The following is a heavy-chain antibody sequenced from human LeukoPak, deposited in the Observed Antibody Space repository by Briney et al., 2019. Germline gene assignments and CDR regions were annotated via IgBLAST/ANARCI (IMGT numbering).Heavy chain of an antibody. CDR1: GYTFTSYG. Sequence: ASVKVSCKASGYTFTSYGISWVRQAPGQWLEWMGWISAYNGNTNYAQKLQGRVTMTTDTSTSTAYMELRSLRSDDTAVYYCARLVSHTYGSGSYFGYWGQGTLVTVSS. J-gene: IGHJ4*02. CDR2: ISAYNGNT. CDR3: ARLVSHTYGSGSYFGY. D-gene: IGHD3-10*01. V-gene: IGHV1-18*01.